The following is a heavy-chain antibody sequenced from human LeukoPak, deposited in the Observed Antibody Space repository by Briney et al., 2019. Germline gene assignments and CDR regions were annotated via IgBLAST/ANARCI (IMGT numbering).Heavy chain of an antibody. V-gene: IGHV1-46*01. CDR2: INPSGGST. CDR1: GYTFTSYY. CDR3: ARGYYYDSSGYSTLFDY. Sequence: ASVKVSCKAPGYTFTSYYMHWVRQAPGQGLEWMGIINPSGGSTSYAQKFQGRVTMTRDMSTSTVYMELSSLRSEDTAVYYCARGYYYDSSGYSTLFDYWGQGTLVTVSS. D-gene: IGHD3-22*01. J-gene: IGHJ4*02.